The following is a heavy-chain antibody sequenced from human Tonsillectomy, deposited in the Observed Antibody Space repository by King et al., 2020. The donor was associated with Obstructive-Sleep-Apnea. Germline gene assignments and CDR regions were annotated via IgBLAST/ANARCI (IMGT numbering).Heavy chain of an antibody. Sequence: VQLVESGGGWVQPGGTLRLSCAASGFTFSSYAMTWVRQAPGKGLEWVSTISGSGGSTFYADSVKGRFTVSRDNSRNTVYLQMSSLRAEDTAVYYCAKDLPGGNFFDSSSHDYWGQGTLVTVSS. J-gene: IGHJ4*02. CDR2: ISGSGGST. D-gene: IGHD3-22*01. CDR3: AKDLPGGNFFDSSSHDY. CDR1: GFTFSSYA. V-gene: IGHV3-23*04.